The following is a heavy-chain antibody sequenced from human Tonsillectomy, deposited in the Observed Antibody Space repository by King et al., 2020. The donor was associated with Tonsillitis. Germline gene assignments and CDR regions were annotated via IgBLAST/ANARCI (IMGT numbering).Heavy chain of an antibody. CDR1: GGSISSYY. Sequence: VQLQESGPGLVKPSETLSLTCTVSGGSISSYYWSWIRQPPGKGLVWIGYIYYSGSANYNPSLKSRVTISVDTSKNQFSLKLSSVTAADTAVYYCARGRGISPWGGSGSFSFDYWGQGTLVTVSS. CDR2: IYYSGSA. CDR3: ARGRGISPWGGSGSFSFDY. D-gene: IGHD3-10*01. J-gene: IGHJ4*01. V-gene: IGHV4-59*01.